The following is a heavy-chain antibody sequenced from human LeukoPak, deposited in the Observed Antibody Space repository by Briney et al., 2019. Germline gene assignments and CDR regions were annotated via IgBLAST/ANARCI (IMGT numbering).Heavy chain of an antibody. CDR1: GGSISSSSYY. J-gene: IGHJ5*02. CDR2: IYYSGST. CDR3: AREGGYSSSYNWFDP. D-gene: IGHD6-6*01. V-gene: IGHV4-39*07. Sequence: SETLSLTCTVSGGSISSSSYYWGWIRQPPGKGLEWIGSIYYSGSTYYNPSLKSRVTISVDTSKNQSSLKLSSVTAADTAVYYCAREGGYSSSYNWFDPWGQGTLVTVSS.